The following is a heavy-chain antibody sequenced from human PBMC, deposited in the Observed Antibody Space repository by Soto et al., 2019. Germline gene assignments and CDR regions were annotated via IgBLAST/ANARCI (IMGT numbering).Heavy chain of an antibody. CDR2: ISGGGEST. J-gene: IGHJ4*02. V-gene: IGHV3-23*01. CDR1: RFTFSHYA. Sequence: PGGSLRLSCAASRFTFSHYAMNWVRQAPGKGLEWVSTISGGGESTYYADSVKGRFTISRDNSRNTLYLQMNSLRAEDTAVYYCAKDRLPYYYDSSGSPADCWGQGTLVTVSS. D-gene: IGHD3-22*01. CDR3: AKDRLPYYYDSSGSPADC.